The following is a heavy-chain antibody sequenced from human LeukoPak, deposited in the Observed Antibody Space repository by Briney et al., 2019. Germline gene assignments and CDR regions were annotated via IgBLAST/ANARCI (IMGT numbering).Heavy chain of an antibody. J-gene: IGHJ4*02. CDR2: ISGDGGST. CDR3: AKDIGEMATITPGFDY. Sequence: GGSLRLSCAASGFTFDVYAMHWVRHAPGKGLEWVSLISGDGGSTYYADSVKGRFTISRDNSKNSLYLQMNSLRTEDTALYYCAKDIGEMATITPGFDYWGQGTLVTVSS. CDR1: GFTFDVYA. D-gene: IGHD5-24*01. V-gene: IGHV3-43*02.